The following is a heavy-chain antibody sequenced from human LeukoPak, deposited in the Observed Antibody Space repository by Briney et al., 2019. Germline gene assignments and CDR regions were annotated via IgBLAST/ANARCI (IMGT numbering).Heavy chain of an antibody. V-gene: IGHV1-2*02. J-gene: IGHJ4*02. D-gene: IGHD1-1*01. CDR3: ARDPQLERPLDY. Sequence: ASVKVSCKASGYTFTGYYMHWVRQAPEQGLEWMGWINPNSGGTNYAQKFQGRVTMTRDTSISTAYMELSRLRSDDTAVYYCARDPQLERPLDYWGQGTLVTVSS. CDR1: GYTFTGYY. CDR2: INPNSGGT.